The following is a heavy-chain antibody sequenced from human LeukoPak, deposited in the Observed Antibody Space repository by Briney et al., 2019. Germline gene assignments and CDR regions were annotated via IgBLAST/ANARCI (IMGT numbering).Heavy chain of an antibody. V-gene: IGHV4-61*02. D-gene: IGHD3-10*01. Sequence: PSQTLSLTCTVSGGSISSGSYYWSWIRQPAGKGLEWIGRIYTSGSTNYNPSLKRRVTISVDTSKNQFSLKLSSVTAADTAVYYCAIEQGYYGSGSECWGQGTLVTVSS. J-gene: IGHJ4*02. CDR3: AIEQGYYGSGSEC. CDR1: GGSISSGSYY. CDR2: IYTSGST.